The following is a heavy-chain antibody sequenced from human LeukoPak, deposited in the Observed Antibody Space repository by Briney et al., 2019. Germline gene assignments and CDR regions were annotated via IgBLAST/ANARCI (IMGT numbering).Heavy chain of an antibody. CDR1: GGSFSGYY. D-gene: IGHD3-9*01. J-gene: IGHJ4*02. Sequence: MPSETLSLTCAVYGGSFSGYYWSWIRQPAGKGLEWIGEINHSGSTNYNPSLKSRVTISVDTSKNQFSLKLSSVTAADTAVYYCARASYYDILTGLYYFDYRGQGTLVTVSS. CDR2: INHSGST. V-gene: IGHV4-34*01. CDR3: ARASYYDILTGLYYFDY.